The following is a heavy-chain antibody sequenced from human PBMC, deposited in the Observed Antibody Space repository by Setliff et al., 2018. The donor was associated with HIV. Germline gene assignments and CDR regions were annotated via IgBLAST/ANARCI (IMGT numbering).Heavy chain of an antibody. CDR1: GYTFKSYD. Sequence: GASVKVSCKTSGYTFKSYDINWVRQAPGQRPEWMARINAGNGNREYSPKFQGRVTITADTSASTMYMELSSLRSEDTAVYYWARVGNNRLQFFDHWGQGTLVTVSS. CDR2: INAGNGNR. J-gene: IGHJ4*02. V-gene: IGHV1-3*01. D-gene: IGHD5-12*01. CDR3: ARVGNNRLQFFDH.